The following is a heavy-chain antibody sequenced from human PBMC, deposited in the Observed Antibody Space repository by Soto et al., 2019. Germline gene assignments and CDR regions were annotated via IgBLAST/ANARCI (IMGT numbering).Heavy chain of an antibody. J-gene: IGHJ4*02. V-gene: IGHV1-58*01. CDR1: GFTFTSSA. Sequence: ASVKVSCKASGFTFTSSAVQWVRQARGQRLEWIGWIVVGSGNTNYAQKFQERVTITRDMSTSTAYMELSSLRSEDTAVYYCAADLGELSFSQFDYWGQGTLVTVSS. D-gene: IGHD3-16*02. CDR2: IVVGSGNT. CDR3: AADLGELSFSQFDY.